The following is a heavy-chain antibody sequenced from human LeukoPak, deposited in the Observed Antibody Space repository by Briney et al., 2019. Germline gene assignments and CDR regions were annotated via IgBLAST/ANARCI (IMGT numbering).Heavy chain of an antibody. V-gene: IGHV3-23*01. CDR3: AKVGVAGGYYWFDP. Sequence: GGSLRLSCAASGFTFSSYAVSWVRQAPGKGLEWVSAITGSGGYTYYADSVKGRFTISRDNSKNTLYLQMNSLRAEHTAIYDCAKVGVAGGYYWFDPWGQGTLVTVSS. CDR2: ITGSGGYT. J-gene: IGHJ5*02. D-gene: IGHD6-19*01. CDR1: GFTFSSYA.